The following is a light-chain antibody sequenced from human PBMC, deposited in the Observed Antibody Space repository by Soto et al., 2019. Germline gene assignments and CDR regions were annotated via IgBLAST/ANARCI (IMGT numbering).Light chain of an antibody. V-gene: IGKV3-15*01. Sequence: EIVMTQSPATLSVSPGETATLSCRASQSVNLNLAWYQQKPGQARRLLIYGASIRATGIPARFSGSGAGTEFTLTINSLQSEDSAVYYCQQCVSWPPLTFGGGTTVEIK. CDR3: QQCVSWPPLT. CDR1: QSVNLN. CDR2: GAS. J-gene: IGKJ4*01.